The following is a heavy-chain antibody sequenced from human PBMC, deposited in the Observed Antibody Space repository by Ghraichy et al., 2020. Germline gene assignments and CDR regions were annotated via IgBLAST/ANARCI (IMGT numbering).Heavy chain of an antibody. D-gene: IGHD3-10*01. CDR2: MNPNSGNT. CDR1: GYTFTSYD. V-gene: IGHV1-8*01. CDR3: ASSPYGSENYYYYGMDV. J-gene: IGHJ6*02. Sequence: ASVKVSCKASGYTFTSYDINWVRQATGQGLEWMGWMNPNSGNTGHAQQFQGRVTMTRNTSISTAYMELSSLRSEDTAVYYCASSPYGSENYYYYGMDVWGQGTTVTVSS.